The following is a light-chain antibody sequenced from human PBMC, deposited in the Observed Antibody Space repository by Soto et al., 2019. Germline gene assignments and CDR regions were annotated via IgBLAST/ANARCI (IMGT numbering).Light chain of an antibody. V-gene: IGKV4-1*01. Sequence: DIVMTQSPDSLAVSLGERATINCKSSQSVLPASNNRLQLAWYQQKPGQPPKLLIYWASTRESGVPDRFSGSGSGTDFTLTIASLQAEDVAVYYCQQYSGGPQEFIFGPGTKVDLK. CDR1: QSVLPASNNRLQ. CDR3: QQYSGGPQEFI. J-gene: IGKJ3*01. CDR2: WAS.